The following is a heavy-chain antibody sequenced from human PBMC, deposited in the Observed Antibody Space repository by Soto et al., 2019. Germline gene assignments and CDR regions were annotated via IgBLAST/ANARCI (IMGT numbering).Heavy chain of an antibody. Sequence: QVQLVQSGAEVKKPGSSVKVSCKASGGTFSSYAISWVRQAPGQGLEWMGGIIPIPGTANYAQKFQGRVTITADESTSTAYMELSSLRSEDTAVYYCARSQGSSTSLEIYYYYYYGMDVWGPGPTVTVSS. D-gene: IGHD2-2*01. CDR1: GGTFSSYA. J-gene: IGHJ6*02. CDR3: ARSQGSSTSLEIYYYYYYGMDV. CDR2: IIPIPGTA. V-gene: IGHV1-69*01.